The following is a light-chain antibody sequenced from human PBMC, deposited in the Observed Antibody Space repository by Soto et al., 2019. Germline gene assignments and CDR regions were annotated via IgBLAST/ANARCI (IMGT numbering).Light chain of an antibody. CDR3: QKYNLAPFT. CDR1: QGITNY. Sequence: DIQMTQSPASLSASVGDRVTITCRASQGITNYLAWYQQKPGKVPKLLIYAASTLHSGVPSRFSGSGSGTDFTLTISSLQPEDVATYYCQKYNLAPFTFGPGTKVDIK. J-gene: IGKJ3*01. CDR2: AAS. V-gene: IGKV1-27*01.